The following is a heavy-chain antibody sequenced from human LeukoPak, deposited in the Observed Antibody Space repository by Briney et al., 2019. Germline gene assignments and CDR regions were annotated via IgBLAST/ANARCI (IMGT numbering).Heavy chain of an antibody. CDR1: GGSISSYY. J-gene: IGHJ4*02. V-gene: IGHV4-59*01. CDR2: IYYSGST. CDR3: ARFYDSSGYYFDLRGYYFDY. Sequence: SETPTLTCTVSGGSISSYYWSWIRQPPGKGLEWIGYIYYSGSTNYNPSLKSRVTISVDTSKNQFSLKLSSVTAADTAVYYCARFYDSSGYYFDLRGYYFDYWGQGTLVTVSS. D-gene: IGHD3-22*01.